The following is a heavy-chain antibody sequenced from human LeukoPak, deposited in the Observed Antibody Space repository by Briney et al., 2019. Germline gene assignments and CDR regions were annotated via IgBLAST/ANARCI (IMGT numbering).Heavy chain of an antibody. D-gene: IGHD2-2*02. CDR3: ASANCSSTSCYTPDAFDI. CDR1: GGSISSYY. Sequence: SETLSLTCTVSGGSISSYYWSWIRQPPGKGLEWIGYIYYSGSTNYNPSLKSRVTISVDTSKNQFSLKLSSVTAADTAVYYCASANCSSTSCYTPDAFDIWGQGTMVTVSS. CDR2: IYYSGST. J-gene: IGHJ3*02. V-gene: IGHV4-59*01.